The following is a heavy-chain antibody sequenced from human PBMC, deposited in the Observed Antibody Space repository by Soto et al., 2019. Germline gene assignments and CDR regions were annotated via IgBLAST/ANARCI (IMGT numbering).Heavy chain of an antibody. D-gene: IGHD6-6*01. CDR3: ARSLEYSSSSVDY. J-gene: IGHJ4*02. CDR1: GFTFSDYY. CDR2: MSSSSSYT. V-gene: IGHV3-11*06. Sequence: GGSLRLSCAASGFTFSDYYMSWIRQAPGKGLEWVSYMSSSSSYTNYPDSMKGLFTTTRDNAKNSLYLQMNSLRAEDTAVYYGARSLEYSSSSVDYWGQGTLVTVSS.